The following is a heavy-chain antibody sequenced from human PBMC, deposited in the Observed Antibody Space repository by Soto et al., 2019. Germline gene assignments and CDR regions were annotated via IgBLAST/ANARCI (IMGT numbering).Heavy chain of an antibody. CDR3: ASYCSSTSCFHLDY. CDR2: VFYTGRA. Sequence: SETLSLTCTVSGGSLGSYYWSWIRQPPGKGLEWIGYVFYTGRANYNASLKSRVSISLDTSNYQFSLKLSSVTAADTAVYYCASYCSSTSCFHLDYWGQGTLVTVSS. V-gene: IGHV4-59*01. J-gene: IGHJ4*02. CDR1: GGSLGSYY. D-gene: IGHD2-2*01.